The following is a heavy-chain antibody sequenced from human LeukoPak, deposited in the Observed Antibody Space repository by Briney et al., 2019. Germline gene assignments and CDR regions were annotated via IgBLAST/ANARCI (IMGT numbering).Heavy chain of an antibody. J-gene: IGHJ6*03. D-gene: IGHD3-10*01. CDR1: GFTFSNFG. Sequence: PGGSLRLSCAASGFTFSNFGMNWVRQAPGKGLEWVSAISGSGGSTYYADSVKGRFTISRDNSKNTLYLQMNSLRAEDTAVYYCAKAYSYYGSGSAPYYYYYYMDVWGKGTTVTISS. CDR2: ISGSGGST. CDR3: AKAYSYYGSGSAPYYYYYYMDV. V-gene: IGHV3-23*01.